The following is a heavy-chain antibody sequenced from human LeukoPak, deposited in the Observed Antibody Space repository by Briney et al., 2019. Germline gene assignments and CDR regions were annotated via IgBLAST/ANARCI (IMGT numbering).Heavy chain of an antibody. CDR3: ARGSFLNV. V-gene: IGHV3-53*01. J-gene: IGHJ4*02. CDR2: IYPDGTT. CDR1: GFTVSDNH. Sequence: GGSLGLSCAASGFTVSDNHLSWVRQAPGKGLEWVSFIYPDGTTYYADSVKGRFTISRDSAKHTVYLQMDSLRAEDTALYYCARGSFLNVWGQGTLVTVSS.